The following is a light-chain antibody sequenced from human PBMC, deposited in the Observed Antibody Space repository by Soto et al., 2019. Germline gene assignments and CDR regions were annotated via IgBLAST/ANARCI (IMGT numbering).Light chain of an antibody. V-gene: IGLV2-14*01. Sequence: QSVLTQPASVSGSPGQSITISCTGTSSDVGAYKYVSWYQEHPGKAPKLMIYEVSNRPSGVSNRFSGSKSGNTASLTISGLQAEDEADYYCCSYTGDSSPYVFGSGTKLTVL. CDR2: EVS. CDR3: CSYTGDSSPYV. J-gene: IGLJ1*01. CDR1: SSDVGAYKY.